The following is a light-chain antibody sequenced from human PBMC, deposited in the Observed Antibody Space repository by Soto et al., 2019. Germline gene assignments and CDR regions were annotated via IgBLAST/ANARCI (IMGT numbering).Light chain of an antibody. CDR1: QTVRNNY. CDR3: QQFSSDPLT. Sequence: EFVLTQSPGTLSLSPGERATLSCRASQTVRNNYLAWYQQKPGQAPRFLIYDASSRATGIPDRFSGSGSGTDFTLTISRLEPEDFAVYSCQQFSSDPLTFGGGTNVEIK. V-gene: IGKV3-20*01. CDR2: DAS. J-gene: IGKJ4*01.